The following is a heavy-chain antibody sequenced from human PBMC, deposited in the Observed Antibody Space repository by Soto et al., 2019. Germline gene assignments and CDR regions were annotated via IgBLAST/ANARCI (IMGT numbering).Heavy chain of an antibody. CDR1: GFMFDNYA. D-gene: IGHD5-12*01. CDR2: ISGSGHAT. Sequence: EVKLLESGGGSVPPGASARLSCLTSGFMFDNYAMSWVRQSPARGLEWVAAISGSGHATYYTQSVRGRFIISRDKSKKAVFLQMNKLRTEDTAIYYCARGRYFDASGGCANYWGLGTLVTVSP. J-gene: IGHJ4*02. CDR3: ARGRYFDASGGCANY. V-gene: IGHV3-23*01.